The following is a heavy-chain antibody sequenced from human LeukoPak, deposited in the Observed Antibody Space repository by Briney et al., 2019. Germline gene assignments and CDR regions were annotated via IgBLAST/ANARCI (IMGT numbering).Heavy chain of an antibody. CDR3: ARSPAGLIAVAD. CDR2: INHSGST. Sequence: SETLSLTCAVSGGSFSGYYWSWIRQPPGKGLEWIGEINHSGSTNYNPSLESRVTISVDTSKNQFSLKLSSVTAADTAVYYCARSPAGLIAVADWGQGTLVTVSS. D-gene: IGHD6-19*01. CDR1: GGSFSGYY. J-gene: IGHJ4*02. V-gene: IGHV4-34*01.